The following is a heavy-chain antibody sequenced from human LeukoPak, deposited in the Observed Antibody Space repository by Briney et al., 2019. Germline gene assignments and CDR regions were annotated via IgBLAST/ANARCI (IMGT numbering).Heavy chain of an antibody. V-gene: IGHV3-33*01. Sequence: GGSLRLSCAASGFTFSSYGMHWVRQAPGKGLGWVAVIWYDGSNKYYADSVKGRFTISRDNSKNTLYLQMNSLRAEDTAVYYCATNTAWFGELFPLYYYYYMDVWGKGTTVTVSS. CDR2: IWYDGSNK. J-gene: IGHJ6*03. CDR3: ATNTAWFGELFPLYYYYYMDV. D-gene: IGHD3-10*01. CDR1: GFTFSSYG.